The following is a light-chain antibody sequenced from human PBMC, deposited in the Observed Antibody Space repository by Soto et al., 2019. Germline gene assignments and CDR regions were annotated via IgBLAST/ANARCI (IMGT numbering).Light chain of an antibody. CDR2: EGS. CDR1: SSDVGSYNL. Sequence: QSALTQPASVSGSPGQSITISCTGTSSDVGSYNLVSWYQHHPGNAPKLMIYEGSKRPSGVSDRFSGSKSDNTASLTISGLQAEDEADYYCSSYAGSGTSDVVFGGGTKLTVL. V-gene: IGLV2-23*01. CDR3: SSYAGSGTSDVV. J-gene: IGLJ2*01.